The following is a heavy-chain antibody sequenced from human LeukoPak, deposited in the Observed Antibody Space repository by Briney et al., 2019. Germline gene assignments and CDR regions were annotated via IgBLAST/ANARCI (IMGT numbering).Heavy chain of an antibody. V-gene: IGHV3-23*01. D-gene: IGHD2/OR15-2a*01. CDR1: GFTFSSYA. CDR2: ISGSGGST. J-gene: IGHJ5*02. CDR3: ARPSKYYPTRP. Sequence: PGGSLRLSCAASGFTFSSYAMSWVRQAPGKGLEWVSAISGSGGSTYYADSVKGRFTISRDNSKNTLYPQMNSLRAEDTAVYYCARPSKYYPTRPWGQGTLVTVSS.